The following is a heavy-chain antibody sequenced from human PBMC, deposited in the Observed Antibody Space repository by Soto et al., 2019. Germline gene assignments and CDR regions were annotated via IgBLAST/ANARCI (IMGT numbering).Heavy chain of an antibody. CDR2: ISSSSSYI. J-gene: IGHJ4*02. Sequence: GGSLRLSCVASGFTFSSYSMNWVRQAPGKGLEWVSSISSSSSYIYYADSVKGRFTISRDNAKNSLYLQMNSLRAEDTAVYYCARDLFGSGYYSGLDYWGQGTLVTVSS. CDR1: GFTFSSYS. V-gene: IGHV3-21*01. CDR3: ARDLFGSGYYSGLDY. D-gene: IGHD3-22*01.